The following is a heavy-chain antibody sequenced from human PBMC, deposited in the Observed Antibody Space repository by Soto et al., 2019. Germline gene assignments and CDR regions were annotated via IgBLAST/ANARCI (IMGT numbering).Heavy chain of an antibody. Sequence: QLHLVQSGAVVKKPGASVTVSCSASGYPVTAYYMHWVRQAPGRGLEWMGGINPATGAAKYTQTSPGRVTMTRDTSTSTVFMELSGLTSVGTAVFYCARGGGVGVAGSAAFDMWGQGTLVTVSS. CDR3: ARGGGVGVAGSAAFDM. CDR1: GYPVTAYY. D-gene: IGHD3-3*01. CDR2: INPATGAA. V-gene: IGHV1-2*02. J-gene: IGHJ3*02.